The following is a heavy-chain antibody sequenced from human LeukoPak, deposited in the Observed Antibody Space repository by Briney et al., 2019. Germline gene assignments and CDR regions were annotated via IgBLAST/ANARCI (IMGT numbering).Heavy chain of an antibody. J-gene: IGHJ2*01. CDR1: GFTFSSYA. Sequence: GGSLRLSCAASGFTFSSYAMHWVRQAPGKGLEWVAVISYDGSNKYYADSVKGRFTISRDNSKNTLYLQMNSLRAEDTAVYYCARDEMEYWYFDLWGRGTLVTVSS. CDR3: ARDEMEYWYFDL. D-gene: IGHD2-8*01. CDR2: ISYDGSNK. V-gene: IGHV3-30-3*01.